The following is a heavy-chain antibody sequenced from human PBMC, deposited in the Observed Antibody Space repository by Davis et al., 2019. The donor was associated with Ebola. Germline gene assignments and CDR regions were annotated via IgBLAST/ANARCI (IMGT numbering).Heavy chain of an antibody. D-gene: IGHD3-10*01. CDR2: ISGTGGST. CDR3: AKLNYYGSGSYSELFYVMDV. Sequence: GESLKISCAASGFTFNSYGLSWVRQAPGKGLEWVSTISGTGGSTYYADSVGGRFTISRDNSKNTLYLQMNSLRAENTALYYCAKLNYYGSGSYSELFYVMDVWGQGTTVTVSS. V-gene: IGHV3-23*01. J-gene: IGHJ6*02. CDR1: GFTFNSYG.